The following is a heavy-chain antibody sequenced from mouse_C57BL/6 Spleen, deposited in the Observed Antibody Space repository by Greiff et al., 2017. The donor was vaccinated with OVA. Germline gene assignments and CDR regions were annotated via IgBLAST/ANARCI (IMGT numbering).Heavy chain of an antibody. J-gene: IGHJ2*01. Sequence: QVHVKQPGAELVKPGASVKLSCKASGYTFTSYWMQWVKQRPGQGLEWIGEIDPSDSYTNYNQKFKGKATLTVDTSSSTAYMQLSSLTSEDSAVYYCARGSNYFDYWGQGTTLTVSS. CDR3: ARGSNYFDY. CDR2: IDPSDSYT. CDR1: GYTFTSYW. V-gene: IGHV1-50*01. D-gene: IGHD5-1*01.